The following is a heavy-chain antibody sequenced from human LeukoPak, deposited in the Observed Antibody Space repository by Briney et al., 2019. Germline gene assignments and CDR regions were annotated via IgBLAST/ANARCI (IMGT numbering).Heavy chain of an antibody. CDR2: IYHSGST. V-gene: IGHV4-30-2*01. J-gene: IGHJ6*03. CDR3: ARRDFWSGPHYYYYMDV. CDR1: GGSISSGGYY. D-gene: IGHD3-3*01. Sequence: SETLSLTCTVSGGSISSGGYYWSWIRQPPGKGLEWIGYIYHSGSTYYNPSLKSRVTISVDRSKNQFSLKLSSVTAADTAVYYCARRDFWSGPHYYYYMDVWGKGTTVTVSS.